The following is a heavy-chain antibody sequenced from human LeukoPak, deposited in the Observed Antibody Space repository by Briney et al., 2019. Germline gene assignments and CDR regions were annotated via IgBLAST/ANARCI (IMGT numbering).Heavy chain of an antibody. V-gene: IGHV3-21*01. J-gene: IGHJ4*02. CDR2: ISGSGTDI. Sequence: PGGSLRLSCAASGFTFNTYSMNWVRQTPGKGLEWVSSISGSGTDIYYADSMKGRITISRENAKNSLYLQMNSLRAEDTAVYYWARDKTYGEQFDSWGQGTLVTVSS. CDR3: ARDKTYGEQFDS. D-gene: IGHD4-17*01. CDR1: GFTFNTYS.